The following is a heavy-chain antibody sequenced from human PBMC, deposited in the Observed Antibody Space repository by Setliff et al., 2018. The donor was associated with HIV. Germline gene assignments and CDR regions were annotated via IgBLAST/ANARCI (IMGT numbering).Heavy chain of an antibody. V-gene: IGHV3-33*03. D-gene: IGHD6-25*01. CDR2: IWYDGSNQ. Sequence: GGSLRLSCAASGFTFRNYGMHWVRQAPGKGLEWVGVIWYDGSNQNYADSVKGRLTISRDNSKNTLYLEMNSLTPEDTAVYHCARYSSDWHTFDSWGQGSLVTAPQ. CDR1: GFTFRNYG. J-gene: IGHJ4*02. CDR3: ARYSSDWHTFDS.